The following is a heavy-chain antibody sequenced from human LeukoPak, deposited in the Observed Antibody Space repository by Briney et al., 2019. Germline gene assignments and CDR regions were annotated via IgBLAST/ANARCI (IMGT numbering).Heavy chain of an antibody. CDR1: GGSISGHY. D-gene: IGHD2-2*01. CDR3: ARRSCTSTTCWFDP. J-gene: IGHJ5*02. Sequence: SETLSLTCTVSGGSISGHYWSWIRQTPGKGLEWFGYIYYRGSTNYNPSLKSRVTISLDTSKNQISLKLSSVTAADTAVYYCARRSCTSTTCWFDPWGQGTQVTVSS. CDR2: IYYRGST. V-gene: IGHV4-59*08.